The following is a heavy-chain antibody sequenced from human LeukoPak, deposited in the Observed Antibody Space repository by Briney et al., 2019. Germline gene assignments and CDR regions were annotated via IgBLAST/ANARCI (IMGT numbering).Heavy chain of an antibody. J-gene: IGHJ4*02. CDR2: ISYDGSNK. CDR3: AKDSFAAAGTFDY. V-gene: IGHV3-30*18. Sequence: GGSLRLSCAASGFTFSSYGMHWVRQAPVKGVEWVAVISYDGSNKYYADSVKGRFTISRDNSKNTLYLQMNSLRAEDTAVYYCAKDSFAAAGTFDYWGQGTLVTVSS. CDR1: GFTFSSYG. D-gene: IGHD6-13*01.